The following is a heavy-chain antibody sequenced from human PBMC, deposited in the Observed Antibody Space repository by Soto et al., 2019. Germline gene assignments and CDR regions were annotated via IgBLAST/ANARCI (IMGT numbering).Heavy chain of an antibody. J-gene: IGHJ4*02. CDR1: GYTFTSYY. Sequence: ASVKVSCKASGYTFTSYYMHWVRQAPGQGLEWMGIINPSGGSTSYAQKFQGRVTMTRDTSTSTVYMELSSQRSEDTAVYYCARVWGDSSGYYYLDYWGQGTLVTVSS. D-gene: IGHD3-22*01. CDR3: ARVWGDSSGYYYLDY. V-gene: IGHV1-46*01. CDR2: INPSGGST.